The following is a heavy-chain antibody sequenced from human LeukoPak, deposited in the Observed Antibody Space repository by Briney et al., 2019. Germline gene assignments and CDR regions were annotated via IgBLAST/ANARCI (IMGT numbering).Heavy chain of an antibody. D-gene: IGHD5-12*01. V-gene: IGHV4-34*01. J-gene: IGHJ4*02. CDR1: GGSFSGYY. CDR3: ARGYSGYDFLPAL. CDR2: INHSGST. Sequence: SETLSLTCAVYGGSFSGYYWSWIRQPPGKGLEWIGEINHSGSTNYNPSLKSRVTISVDTSKYQFSLKLSSVTAADTAVYYCARGYSGYDFLPALWGQGTLVTVSS.